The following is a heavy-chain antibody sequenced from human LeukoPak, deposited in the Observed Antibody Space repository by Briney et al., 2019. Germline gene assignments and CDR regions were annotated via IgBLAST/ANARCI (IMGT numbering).Heavy chain of an antibody. CDR3: ARDQDY. CDR2: IYHSGST. V-gene: IGHV4-38-2*02. Sequence: SETLSLTCTVSGYSTSSGYYWGWIRQPPGKGLAWIGRIYHSGSTYYNPSLKSRVTISLDTSKNQFSLKLSSVTAADTAVYYCARDQDYGGQGTLVTVSS. CDR1: GYSTSSGYY. J-gene: IGHJ4*02.